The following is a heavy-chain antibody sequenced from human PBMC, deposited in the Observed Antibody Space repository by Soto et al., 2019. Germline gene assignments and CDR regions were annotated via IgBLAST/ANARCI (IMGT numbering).Heavy chain of an antibody. J-gene: IGHJ6*02. V-gene: IGHV3-53*01. D-gene: IGHD3-10*01. Sequence: GGSLRLSCAASGFTVSSNYMSWVRQAPGKGLEWVSVIYSGGSTYYADSVKGRFTISRDNSKNTLYLQMNSLRAEDTAVYYCAREQWFGELIWGPPGYYYYGMDVWGQGTTVTVSS. CDR3: AREQWFGELIWGPPGYYYYGMDV. CDR1: GFTVSSNY. CDR2: IYSGGST.